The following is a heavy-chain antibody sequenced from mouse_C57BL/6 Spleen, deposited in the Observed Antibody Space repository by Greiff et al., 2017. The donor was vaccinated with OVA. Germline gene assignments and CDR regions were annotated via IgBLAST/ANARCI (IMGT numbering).Heavy chain of an antibody. CDR3: TRGGSSRACFAY. Sequence: QVKLLQSGAELVRPGASVTLSCKASGYTFTDYAMHWVKQTPVHGLEWIGAIDPETGGTAYNQKFKGKAIMTADKSSSTAYMELRSRTSEGAAVYYYTRGGSSRACFAYWGQGTLVTVSA. CDR1: GYTFTDYA. CDR2: IDPETGGT. J-gene: IGHJ3*01. D-gene: IGHD1-1*01. V-gene: IGHV1-15*01.